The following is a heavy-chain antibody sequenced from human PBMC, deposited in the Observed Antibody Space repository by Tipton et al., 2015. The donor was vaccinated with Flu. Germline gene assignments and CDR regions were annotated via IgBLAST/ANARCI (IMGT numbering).Heavy chain of an antibody. D-gene: IGHD3-9*01. V-gene: IGHV4-4*02. CDR1: GGSISTYTW. J-gene: IGHJ4*02. CDR3: ARVIKTGDYDILTGYNPFDY. CDR2: IYASGSI. Sequence: TLSLTCGVSGGSISTYTWWAWVRQPPGKGLEWIGEIYASGSINYNPSLKSRVTISVDKSKNQFSLKLTSVTAADTAVYYCARVIKTGDYDILTGYNPFDYWGQGTLVTVSS.